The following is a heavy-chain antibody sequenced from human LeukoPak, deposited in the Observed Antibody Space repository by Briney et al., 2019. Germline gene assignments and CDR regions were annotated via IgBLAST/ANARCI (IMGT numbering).Heavy chain of an antibody. Sequence: SETLSLTCAVYGGSFSGYYWSWIRQPPGKGLEWIGIIYYSGTTYYNQSLKSRVTISVDTSKNQFSLKLSSVTAADTAVYYCARHGWPYGMDVWGQGTTVTVSS. V-gene: IGHV4-34*01. CDR3: ARHGWPYGMDV. CDR2: IYYSGTT. J-gene: IGHJ6*02. D-gene: IGHD2-15*01. CDR1: GGSFSGYY.